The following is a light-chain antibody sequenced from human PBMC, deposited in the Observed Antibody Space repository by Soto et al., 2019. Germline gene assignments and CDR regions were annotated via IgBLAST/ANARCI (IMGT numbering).Light chain of an antibody. V-gene: IGLV2-8*01. Sequence: QSVLTQPPSASGSPGQSVTISCTGTSSDVGKYDYVSWFQHHPGKAPKLIIYEVSKRPSGVPDRFSGSKSGSTASLTVSGPQTEDEADYYCSSYAGSSNVFGTGTKVTVL. J-gene: IGLJ1*01. CDR2: EVS. CDR3: SSYAGSSNV. CDR1: SSDVGKYDY.